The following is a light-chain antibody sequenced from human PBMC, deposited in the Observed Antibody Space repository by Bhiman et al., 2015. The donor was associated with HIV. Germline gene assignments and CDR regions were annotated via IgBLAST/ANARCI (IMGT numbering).Light chain of an antibody. J-gene: IGLJ2*01. CDR2: YDS. CDR3: QVWDYTSDQSVV. V-gene: IGLV3-21*04. Sequence: SYELTQPPSVSVAPGKTARMTCGGNNIESKSVHWYQQKPGQAPVVVIYYDSDRPSGIPERFSGSKSGNTATLTISRAEAEDEADYYCQVWDYTSDQSVVFGGGTQLTVL. CDR1: NIESKS.